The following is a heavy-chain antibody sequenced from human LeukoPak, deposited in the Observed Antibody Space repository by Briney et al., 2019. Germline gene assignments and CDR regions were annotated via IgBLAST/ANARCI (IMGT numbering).Heavy chain of an antibody. J-gene: IGHJ4*02. V-gene: IGHV4-34*01. D-gene: IGHD2-2*02. CDR2: INHSGST. CDR1: GGSFSGYY. CDR3: ARDGCSGTSCYTGRGATDY. Sequence: SETLSLTCAVYGGSFSGYYWSWIRQPPGKGLEWIGEINHSGSTNYNPSLKSRVTISVDTSKNQFSLKLSSVTAADTAVYYCARDGCSGTSCYTGRGATDYWGQGTLVTVSS.